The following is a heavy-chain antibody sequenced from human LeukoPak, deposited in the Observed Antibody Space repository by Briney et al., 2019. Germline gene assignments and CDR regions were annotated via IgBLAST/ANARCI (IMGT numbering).Heavy chain of an antibody. CDR1: GFTFSSYE. Sequence: GGSLRLSCGASGFTFSSYEMNWVRQAPGKGLGWISYISSSGSTIYYADSVKGRFTISRDNAKNSLYLQMNSLRAEDTAVYFCARESLGLCFGSVPGGQGTLVTVSS. CDR3: ARESLGLCFGSVP. V-gene: IGHV3-48*03. J-gene: IGHJ5*02. D-gene: IGHD3-10*01. CDR2: ISSSGSTI.